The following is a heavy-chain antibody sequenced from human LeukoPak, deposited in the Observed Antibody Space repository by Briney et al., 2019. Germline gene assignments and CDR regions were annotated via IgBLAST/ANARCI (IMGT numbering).Heavy chain of an antibody. D-gene: IGHD6-13*01. CDR2: IYYSGST. CDR3: ARMKIAAAPTPFDY. V-gene: IGHV4-59*01. Sequence: PSETLSLTCSVSGGSISNYYWSWIRQPPGKGLEWIGYIYYSGSTNYNPSLKSRVTISVDTSRNQFSLKLSSVTAADTAVYYCARMKIAAAPTPFDYWGQGTLSPSPQ. CDR1: GGSISNYY. J-gene: IGHJ4*02.